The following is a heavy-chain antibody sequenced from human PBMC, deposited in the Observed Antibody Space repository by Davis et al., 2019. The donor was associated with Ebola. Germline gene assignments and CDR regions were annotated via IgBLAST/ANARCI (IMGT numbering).Heavy chain of an antibody. V-gene: IGHV3-48*02. CDR1: GFTFSRYS. CDR2: ISSSSSTI. J-gene: IGHJ4*02. CDR3: GKADCGGDCRVVDY. D-gene: IGHD2-21*02. Sequence: LSLTCAASGFTFSRYSMNWVRQAPGKGLEWVSYISSSSSTIYYADSVKGRFTISRDNAKNSLYLQMNSLRDEDTAVYYCGKADCGGDCRVVDYWGQGTLVTVSS.